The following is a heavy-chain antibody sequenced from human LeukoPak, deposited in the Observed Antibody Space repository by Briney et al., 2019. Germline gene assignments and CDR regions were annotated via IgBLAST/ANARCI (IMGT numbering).Heavy chain of an antibody. CDR2: INTNTGNP. D-gene: IGHD3-22*01. Sequence: ASVKVSCKASGYIFASYVLHWVRQAPGQGLEWMGWINTNTGNPTYAQGFTGRFVFSLDTSVSTAYLQISSLKADDTAMYYCARGDYETHGYQTRWGQGTLVTVSS. V-gene: IGHV7-4-1*02. J-gene: IGHJ4*02. CDR3: ARGDYETHGYQTR. CDR1: GYIFASYV.